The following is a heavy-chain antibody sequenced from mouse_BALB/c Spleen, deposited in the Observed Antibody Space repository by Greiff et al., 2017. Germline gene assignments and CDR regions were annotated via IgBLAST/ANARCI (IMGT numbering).Heavy chain of an antibody. V-gene: IGHV1-63*02. J-gene: IGHJ1*01. CDR1: GYTFTNYW. D-gene: IGHD2-14*01. CDR2: IYPGGGYT. Sequence: QVQLQQSGAELVRPGTSVKISCKASGYTFTNYWLGWVKQRPGHGLEWIGDIYPGGGYTNYNEKFKGKATLTADTSSSTAYMQLSSLTSEDSAVYFCARSRYDRDWYFDVWGAGTTVTVSS. CDR3: ARSRYDRDWYFDV.